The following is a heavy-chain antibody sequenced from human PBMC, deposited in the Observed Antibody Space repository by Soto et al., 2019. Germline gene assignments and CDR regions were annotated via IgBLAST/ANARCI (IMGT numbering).Heavy chain of an antibody. D-gene: IGHD2-15*01. Sequence: QVQLQESGPGLVKPSQTLSLTCTVSGDSISSGGYYWSWIRQHPGKGLEWIGYISNSGDTYYNPSLKSRLTISVDTSKNQFSLKLSSVTAADTAVYYCARGYCSGGSCYPISGYWGQGTLVTVSS. CDR2: ISNSGDT. CDR1: GDSISSGGYY. CDR3: ARGYCSGGSCYPISGY. J-gene: IGHJ4*02. V-gene: IGHV4-31*03.